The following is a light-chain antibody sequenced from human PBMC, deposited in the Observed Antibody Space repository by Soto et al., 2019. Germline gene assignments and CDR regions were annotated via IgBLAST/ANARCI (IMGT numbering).Light chain of an antibody. J-gene: IGKJ1*01. CDR3: QHYNSYSEA. Sequence: IQMTQSPSSLSASVGDRVTITCLASQGIRNDLGWYQQKPGKAPKLLIYKASSLESGVPSRFSGSGSGTEFTLTISSLQPDDFATYYCQHYNSYSEAFGQGTKVDIK. V-gene: IGKV1-5*03. CDR1: QGIRND. CDR2: KAS.